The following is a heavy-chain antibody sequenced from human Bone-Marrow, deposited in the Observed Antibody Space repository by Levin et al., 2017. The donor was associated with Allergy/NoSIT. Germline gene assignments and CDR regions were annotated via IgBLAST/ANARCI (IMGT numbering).Heavy chain of an antibody. V-gene: IGHV3-15*01. CDR1: GLIFSDAW. CDR3: STGTPIDY. CDR2: IKSKTDGGTT. Sequence: SGGSLRLSCAASGLIFSDAWMSWVRQAPGKGLEWVSRIKSKTDGGTTDYAASVKGRFTISRDDSKNTLYLQMNSLTTEDTAVYYCSTGTPIDYWGQGTLVTVAS. J-gene: IGHJ4*02.